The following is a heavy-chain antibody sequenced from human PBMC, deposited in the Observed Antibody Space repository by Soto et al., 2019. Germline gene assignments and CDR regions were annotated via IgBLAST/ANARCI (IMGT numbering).Heavy chain of an antibody. CDR1: GGSISSHY. V-gene: IGHV4-59*11. Sequence: QVQLQESGPGLVKPSETLSLTCTVSGGSISSHYWSWIRQSPGKGLEWIGYIYYTGSTKYNPSLPSRVTMSLDTSKNQFSLKLTSVIAADTAMYYCARGHDSRHYYYDTTEPYFDYWGQGTLVTVSS. J-gene: IGHJ4*02. CDR2: IYYTGST. D-gene: IGHD3-22*01. CDR3: ARGHDSRHYYYDTTEPYFDY.